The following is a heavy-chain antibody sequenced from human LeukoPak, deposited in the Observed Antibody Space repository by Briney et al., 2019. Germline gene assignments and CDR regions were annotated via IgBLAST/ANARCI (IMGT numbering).Heavy chain of an antibody. D-gene: IGHD3-22*01. J-gene: IGHJ1*01. V-gene: IGHV3-11*03. CDR2: ISSSNSYT. CDR3: ASLTYYFDSSGYYPGYFQH. CDR1: GFTFSDYY. Sequence: GGSLRLSCAASGFTFSDYYMSWIRQAPGKGLEWVSYISSSNSYTNSADSVKGRFYADSVKGRFTISRDNAKNSLYLQMNSLRAEDTAVYYCASLTYYFDSSGYYPGYFQHWGQGTLVTVSS.